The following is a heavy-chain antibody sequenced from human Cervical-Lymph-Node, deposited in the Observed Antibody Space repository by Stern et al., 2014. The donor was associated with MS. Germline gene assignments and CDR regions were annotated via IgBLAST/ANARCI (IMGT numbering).Heavy chain of an antibody. J-gene: IGHJ6*02. Sequence: QVQLVQSGGGLVKPGGSLRLFCAASGFTFSDYHMNWVRQAPGKGLEWVSYISKSGGMTYYADSVKGRFTISRDNARNSLYLQMKSLRAEDTAVYYCGRDFGDDYNLYGMDVWGQGTTVTVSS. CDR1: GFTFSDYH. D-gene: IGHD5-24*01. V-gene: IGHV3-11*01. CDR3: GRDFGDDYNLYGMDV. CDR2: ISKSGGMT.